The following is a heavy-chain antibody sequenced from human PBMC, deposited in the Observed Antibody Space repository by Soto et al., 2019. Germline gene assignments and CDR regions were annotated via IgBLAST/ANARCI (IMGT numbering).Heavy chain of an antibody. CDR3: ARDGGLTGTTPRVNP. V-gene: IGHV4-31*02. CDR1: GGSISSGGYY. J-gene: IGHJ5*02. Sequence: SETLSLTXTVSGGSISSGGYYWSWIRQHPGKGLEWIGYIYYSGSTYYNPSLKSRVTISVDTSKNQFSLKLSSVTAADTAVYYCARDGGLTGTTPRVNPWGQGTLVTVSS. D-gene: IGHD1-7*01. CDR2: IYYSGST.